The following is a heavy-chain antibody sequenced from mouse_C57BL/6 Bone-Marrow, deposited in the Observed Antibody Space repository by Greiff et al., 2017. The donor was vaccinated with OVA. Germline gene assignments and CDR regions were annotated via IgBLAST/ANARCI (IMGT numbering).Heavy chain of an antibody. CDR2: INPSTGGT. J-gene: IGHJ1*03. D-gene: IGHD2-1*01. V-gene: IGHV1-42*01. Sequence: VQLKQSGPELVKPGASVKISCKASGYSFTGYYMNWVKQSPEKSLEWIGEINPSTGGTTYNQKFKAKATLTVDKSSSTAYMQLKSLTSEDSAVYYCARYGNWYFDVWGTGTTVTVSS. CDR3: ARYGNWYFDV. CDR1: GYSFTGYY.